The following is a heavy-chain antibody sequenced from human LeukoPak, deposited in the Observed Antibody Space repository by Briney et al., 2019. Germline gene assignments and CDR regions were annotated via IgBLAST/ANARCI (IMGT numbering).Heavy chain of an antibody. CDR1: GFTFSSYA. CDR3: ASGLRFLLG. J-gene: IGHJ4*02. CDR2: ISYDGSNK. V-gene: IGHV3-30-3*01. Sequence: PGRSLRLSCAASGFTFSSYAMHWVRQAPGKGLEWVAVISYDGSNKYYADSVKGRFTISRDNSKNTLYLQMNSLRAEDTAVYYCASGLRFLLGWGQGTLVTVSS. D-gene: IGHD3-3*01.